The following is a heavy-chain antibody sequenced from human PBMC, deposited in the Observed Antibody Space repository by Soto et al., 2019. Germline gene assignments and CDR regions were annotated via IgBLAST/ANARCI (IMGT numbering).Heavy chain of an antibody. CDR1: GFTFSNAW. J-gene: IGHJ4*02. V-gene: IGHV3-15*07. CDR3: VTGGYFLDY. CDR2: IKSKVDGGTI. Sequence: PGGSLRLSCAASGFTFSNAWMNWVRQVPGKGLEWVGRIKSKVDGGTIDYAASVEGRFTISRDDSKNTVYLQMDSLKTEDTAVYFCVTGGYFLDYWGQGTLVTVS.